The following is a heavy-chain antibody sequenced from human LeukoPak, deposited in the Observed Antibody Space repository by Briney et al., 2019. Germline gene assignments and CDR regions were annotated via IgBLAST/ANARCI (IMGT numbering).Heavy chain of an antibody. CDR1: GGSISSYY. V-gene: IGHV4-59*01. CDR3: ARGYYDILTGYYQILGYFDY. Sequence: PSETLSLTCTVSGGSISSYYWSWIRQPPGKGLEWIGYIYYSGSTNYNPSLKSRVTISVDTSKNQFSLKLSSVTAADTAVYYCARGYYDILTGYYQILGYFDYWGQGTLVTVSS. J-gene: IGHJ4*02. CDR2: IYYSGST. D-gene: IGHD3-9*01.